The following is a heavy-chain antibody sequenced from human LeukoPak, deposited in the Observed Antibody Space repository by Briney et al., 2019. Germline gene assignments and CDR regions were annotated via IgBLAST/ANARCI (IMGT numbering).Heavy chain of an antibody. V-gene: IGHV3-33*01. Sequence: PGTSLRLSCAASGFTFRSHGVHWVRQAPGKGLEWVAFIWYDGSNKYYTDSVKGRFTISRDNSKNTLYLQMNSLRAEDTAVYYCARDGASPYFDYWGQGTLVTVSS. CDR2: IWYDGSNK. D-gene: IGHD1-26*01. CDR3: ARDGASPYFDY. J-gene: IGHJ4*02. CDR1: GFTFRSHG.